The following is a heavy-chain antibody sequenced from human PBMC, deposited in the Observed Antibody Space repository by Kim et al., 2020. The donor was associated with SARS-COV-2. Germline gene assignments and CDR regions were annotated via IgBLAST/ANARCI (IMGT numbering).Heavy chain of an antibody. J-gene: IGHJ5*02. CDR2: SYYSGSA. D-gene: IGHD6-6*01. V-gene: IGHV4-59*08. CDR3: ARASSRSTWHALKNWLDP. CDR1: GGSISSYY. Sequence: SETLSLTCTVSGGSISSYYWSWIRQPPGRGMEWIGYSYYSGSANYNPSLRRRVTITVATSKNQFPLKLSSVTATDTAASYCARASSRSTWHALKNWLDPWGQGTMVTVSS.